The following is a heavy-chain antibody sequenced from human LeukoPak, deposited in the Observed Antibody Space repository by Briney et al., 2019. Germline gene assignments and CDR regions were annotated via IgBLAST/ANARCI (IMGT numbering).Heavy chain of an antibody. CDR1: GYTFTSYD. CDR2: MNPNSGNT. CDR3: ARALGGYSHGHDY. D-gene: IGHD5-18*01. V-gene: IGHV1-8*03. J-gene: IGHJ4*02. Sequence: ASVKVSCKASGYTFTSYDINWVRQATGQGLEWMVWMNPNSGNTGYAQKFQGRVTITRNTSISTAYMELSSLRSEDTAVSSCARALGGYSHGHDYWGQGTLVTVSS.